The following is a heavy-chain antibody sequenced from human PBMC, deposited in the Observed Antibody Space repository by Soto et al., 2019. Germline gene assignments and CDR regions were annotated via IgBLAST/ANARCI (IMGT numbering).Heavy chain of an antibody. CDR1: GFSFSSYD. J-gene: IGHJ6*04. D-gene: IGHD3-3*01. V-gene: IGHV3-64*01. CDR2: VSRNGINT. CDR3: AITYYDFDV. Sequence: EEQLVQSGGGLVQPGGSLRLSCAASGFSFSSYDLFWVRQAAGKGLEYVSAVSRNGINTYYANSVKGRFTISRDNSKNIMYLQMGTLRAEEMAVYYCAITYYDFDVWGKGTTVILSS.